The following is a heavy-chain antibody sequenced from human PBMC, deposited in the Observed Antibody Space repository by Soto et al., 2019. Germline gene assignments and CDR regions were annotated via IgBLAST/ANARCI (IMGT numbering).Heavy chain of an antibody. CDR1: GFTFSDYA. CDR2: MSGSGHLI. V-gene: IGHV3-23*01. D-gene: IGHD5-12*01. Sequence: EVQLLESGGDLVQPGGSLRLSCAASGFTFSDYAMTWARQAPGKGLEWLSAMSGSGHLIFYADSVKGRSTISRDNSKNTLYLQMSSLRVEDTAVYYCVRDREDRGYDFYYFDWWGQGTLVTVSS. J-gene: IGHJ4*02. CDR3: VRDREDRGYDFYYFDW.